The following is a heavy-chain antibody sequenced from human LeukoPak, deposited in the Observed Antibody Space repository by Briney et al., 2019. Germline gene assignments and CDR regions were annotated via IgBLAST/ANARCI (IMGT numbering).Heavy chain of an antibody. CDR2: INPSGGST. CDR1: GYTFTSYY. CDR3: ALGGETAMGDY. V-gene: IGHV1-46*01. D-gene: IGHD5-18*01. Sequence: ASVKVSCKASGYTFTSYYMHWVRQAPGQGLEWMGIINPSGGSTSYAQKFQGRVTMTRDTSTSTVYIELSSLRSEDTAVYYCALGGETAMGDYWGQGTLVTVSS. J-gene: IGHJ4*02.